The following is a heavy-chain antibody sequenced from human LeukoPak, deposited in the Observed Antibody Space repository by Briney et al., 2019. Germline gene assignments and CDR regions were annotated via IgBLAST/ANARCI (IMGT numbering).Heavy chain of an antibody. CDR3: AKVVGYSGYDFYDWFDP. CDR1: GYTXTGYY. J-gene: IGHJ5*02. Sequence: ASVKVSCKASGYTXTGYYMHWVRQAPGQGLEWMGWINPNSGGTNYAQKFQGRVTMTRDTSISTAYMELSRLRSDDTAVYYCAKVVGYSGYDFYDWFDPRGQGTLVTVSS. D-gene: IGHD5-12*01. V-gene: IGHV1-2*02. CDR2: INPNSGGT.